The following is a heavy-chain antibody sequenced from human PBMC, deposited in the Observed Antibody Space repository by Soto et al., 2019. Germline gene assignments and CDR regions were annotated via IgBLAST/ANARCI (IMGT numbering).Heavy chain of an antibody. Sequence: VKLVESGGGVVQPGGSLRLSCAASGFTFNIYGMHWVRQAPDKGLEWVALISYDGSNQYYADSVKGRFPISRDNSKNTLCLQMNSLRADDTAVYYCAKDQASGQGSFDSWGQGTLVTVSS. CDR2: ISYDGSNQ. CDR1: GFTFNIYG. CDR3: AKDQASGQGSFDS. V-gene: IGHV3-30*18. J-gene: IGHJ4*02.